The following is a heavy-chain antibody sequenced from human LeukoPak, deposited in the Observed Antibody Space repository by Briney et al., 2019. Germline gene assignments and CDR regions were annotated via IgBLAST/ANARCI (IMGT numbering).Heavy chain of an antibody. CDR3: AREPYYPSSYYYYMDV. J-gene: IGHJ6*03. Sequence: PGGSPRLSCAASGFTVSSNYMSWVRQAPGKGLEWVSVIYSGGSTYYADSVKGRFTISRDNSKNTLYLQMNSLRAEDTAVYYCAREPYYPSSYYYYMDVWGKGTTVTVSS. V-gene: IGHV3-53*01. D-gene: IGHD3-10*01. CDR1: GFTVSSNY. CDR2: IYSGGST.